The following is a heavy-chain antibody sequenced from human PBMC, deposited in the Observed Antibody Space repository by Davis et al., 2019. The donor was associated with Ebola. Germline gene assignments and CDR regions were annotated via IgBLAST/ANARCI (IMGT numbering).Heavy chain of an antibody. V-gene: IGHV4-34*01. CDR3: ARVRVSRFDP. CDR1: GGSFSGYY. J-gene: IGHJ5*02. Sequence: MPSETLSPTCAVYGGSFSGYYWSWIRQSPGKGLQWIGEINDSGSTNYNPSLKSRVTISLDTSKNQLSLNLTSVTAADTAVYYCARVRVSRFDPWGQGTLVTVSS. CDR2: INDSGST.